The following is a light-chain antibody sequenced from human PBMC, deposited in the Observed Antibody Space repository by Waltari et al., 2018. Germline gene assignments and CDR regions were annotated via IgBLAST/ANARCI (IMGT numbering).Light chain of an antibody. Sequence: QSALTQPASVSGSPGQSITISCTGTSSDVGRYNFFSWYQQHPGKAPQLIIYEVNKRPSGVSNRPSGSKSGNTASLTISGLQAEDESDYYCCSYAGRSTWVFGGGTKVTVL. J-gene: IGLJ3*02. CDR2: EVN. CDR1: SSDVGRYNF. V-gene: IGLV2-23*02. CDR3: CSYAGRSTWV.